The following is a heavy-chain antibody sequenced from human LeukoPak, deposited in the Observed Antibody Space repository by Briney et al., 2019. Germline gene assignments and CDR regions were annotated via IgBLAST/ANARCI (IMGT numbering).Heavy chain of an antibody. CDR3: ARQAAIGYFDY. CDR1: GYSFTTYW. J-gene: IGHJ4*02. Sequence: GESLKISCQGSGYSFTTYWVGWVRQMPGKGLEWMGIIYPGDSDTRYSPSFQGQVTISADKSISTAYLQWSSLKASDTAMYYCARQAAIGYFDYWGQGTLVTVSS. CDR2: IYPGDSDT. V-gene: IGHV5-51*01. D-gene: IGHD6-25*01.